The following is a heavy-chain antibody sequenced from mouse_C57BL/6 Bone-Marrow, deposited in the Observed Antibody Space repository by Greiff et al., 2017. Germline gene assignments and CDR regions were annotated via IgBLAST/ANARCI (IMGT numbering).Heavy chain of an antibody. CDR1: GYTFTSYW. V-gene: IGHV1-64*01. CDR3: ARYCPWFAY. Sequence: QVQLQQPGAELVKPGASVKLSCKATGYTFTSYWMHWVKQRPGQGLEWIGMIHPNIGSTNYNEKFKSKATLTVDKSSSTAYMQLSSLTSEDSAVYYCARYCPWFAYWGQGTLVTVSA. J-gene: IGHJ3*01. CDR2: IHPNIGST.